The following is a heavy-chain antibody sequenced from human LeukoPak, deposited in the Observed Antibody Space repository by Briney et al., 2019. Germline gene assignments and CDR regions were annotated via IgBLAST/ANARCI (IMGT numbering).Heavy chain of an antibody. CDR1: GGSISSGGYY. J-gene: IGHJ4*02. V-gene: IGHV4-31*03. CDR2: IYYSGST. D-gene: IGHD7-27*01. CDR3: ARIELGTFDY. Sequence: SETQSLTCTVSGGSISSGGYYWSWIRQHPGKGLEWIGYIYYSGSTYYNPSLKSRVTISVDTSKNQFSLKLSSVTAADTAVYYCARIELGTFDYWGQGTLVTVSS.